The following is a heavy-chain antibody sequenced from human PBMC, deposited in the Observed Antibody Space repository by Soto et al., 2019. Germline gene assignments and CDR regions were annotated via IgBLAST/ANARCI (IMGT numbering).Heavy chain of an antibody. CDR1: GFTFSSYS. Sequence: GGSLRLSCAASGFTFSSYSMNWVRQAPGKGLEWVSSISSSSSYIYYADSVKGRFTISRDNAKNSLYLQMNSLRAEDTAVYYCARDWELLEQSDVWGQGTTVTVSS. CDR3: ARDWELLEQSDV. V-gene: IGHV3-21*01. CDR2: ISSSSSYI. J-gene: IGHJ6*02. D-gene: IGHD1-26*01.